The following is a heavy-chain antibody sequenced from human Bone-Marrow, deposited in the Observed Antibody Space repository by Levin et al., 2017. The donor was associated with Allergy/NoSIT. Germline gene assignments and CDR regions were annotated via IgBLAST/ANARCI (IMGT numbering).Heavy chain of an antibody. CDR1: GFTVSGNY. Sequence: ETLSLTCAVSGFTVSGNYMNWVRQTPGKGLEWVSVMYTDGTTHYADSVKGRFTISRDKSKNTLFLQMNSLRVEDTGVYFCARDMSAGSQTFDYWGQGTLVAVSS. CDR2: MYTDGTT. J-gene: IGHJ4*02. CDR3: ARDMSAGSQTFDY. V-gene: IGHV3-66*01. D-gene: IGHD2-15*01.